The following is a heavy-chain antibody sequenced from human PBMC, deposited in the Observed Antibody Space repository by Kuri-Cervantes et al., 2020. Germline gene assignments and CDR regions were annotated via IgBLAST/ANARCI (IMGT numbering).Heavy chain of an antibody. CDR1: GFTFSTYW. CDR2: IKQDGSEK. J-gene: IGHJ6*02. V-gene: IGHV3-7*01. Sequence: GESLKISCAASGFTFSTYWMSWVRQAPGKGLEWVANIKQDGSEKYYLDSVKGRFTISRDNSKNTLYLQMNSLRAEDTAVYYCARRDYYYGMDVWGQGTTVTVSS. CDR3: ARRDYYYGMDV.